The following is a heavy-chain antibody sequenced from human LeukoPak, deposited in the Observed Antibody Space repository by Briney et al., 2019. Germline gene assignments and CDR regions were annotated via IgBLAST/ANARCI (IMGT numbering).Heavy chain of an antibody. J-gene: IGHJ4*02. V-gene: IGHV4-30-4*08. D-gene: IGHD3-3*01. CDR1: GGSISSGDYY. CDR2: IYYSGST. CDR3: ARGGTRITIVGVVINDFDY. Sequence: SQTLSLTCTVSGGSISSGDYYWSWIRQPPGKGLEWIGYIYYSGSTYYNPSLKSRLTISVDTPRNQFSLKLRSVTAADTAVYYCARGGTRITIVGVVINDFDYWGQGTLVTVSS.